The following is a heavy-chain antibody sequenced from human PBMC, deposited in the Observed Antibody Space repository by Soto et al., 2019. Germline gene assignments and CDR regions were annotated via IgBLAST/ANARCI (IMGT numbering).Heavy chain of an antibody. CDR1: GFSLTTNEMG. D-gene: IGHD6-13*01. V-gene: IGHV2-5*02. Sequence: ITLKESGPTLVKPTQTLTLTCTFSGFSLTTNEMGVGWIRQPPGKALEWLALIYWDGDKAYSPSLKSRLTITKDISKSQVVLTMTNMDPVDTATYYCAHRGGAAAGSDYFDYWGQGTLVTVSS. J-gene: IGHJ4*02. CDR3: AHRGGAAAGSDYFDY. CDR2: IYWDGDK.